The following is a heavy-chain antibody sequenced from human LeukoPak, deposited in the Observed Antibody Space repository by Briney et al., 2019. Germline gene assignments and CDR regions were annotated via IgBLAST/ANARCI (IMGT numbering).Heavy chain of an antibody. CDR3: ARLWWLVPAAASFDP. J-gene: IGHJ5*02. Sequence: SETLSLTCAVYGGSFSGYYWSWIRQPPGKGLEWIGEISHSGSTNYNPSLKSRVTISVDTSKNQFSLKLSSVTAADTAVYYCARLWWLVPAAASFDPWGQGTLVTVSS. D-gene: IGHD2-2*01. V-gene: IGHV4-34*01. CDR1: GGSFSGYY. CDR2: ISHSGST.